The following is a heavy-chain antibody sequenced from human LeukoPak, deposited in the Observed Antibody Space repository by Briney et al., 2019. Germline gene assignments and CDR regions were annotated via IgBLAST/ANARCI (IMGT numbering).Heavy chain of an antibody. D-gene: IGHD1-26*01. Sequence: ASVKVSCKASGYTFTGYYMHWVRQAPGQGLEWMGWINPNSGGTNYAQKFQGRVTMTRDTSISTAYMELSRLRSDDTAVYYCARRRPPRYSGSYYFDYWGQGTLVTVSS. CDR2: INPNSGGT. J-gene: IGHJ4*02. V-gene: IGHV1-2*02. CDR3: ARRRPPRYSGSYYFDY. CDR1: GYTFTGYY.